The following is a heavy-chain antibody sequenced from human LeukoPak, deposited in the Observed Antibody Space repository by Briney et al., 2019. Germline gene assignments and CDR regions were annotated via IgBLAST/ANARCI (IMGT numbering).Heavy chain of an antibody. CDR2: ISGCCGST. CDR3: AKFGHYYCSGSYYN. D-gene: IGHD3-10*01. CDR1: GFTFSSYG. J-gene: IGHJ4*02. V-gene: IGHV3-23*01. Sequence: GGSLRLSCAASGFTFSSYGMSWVRQAPGKGLEGVAAISGCCGSTYYADSVKGRFTTSRENSKNTLYLQMNSLRAEDTAVYYCAKFGHYYCSGSYYNWGQGTLDTVSS.